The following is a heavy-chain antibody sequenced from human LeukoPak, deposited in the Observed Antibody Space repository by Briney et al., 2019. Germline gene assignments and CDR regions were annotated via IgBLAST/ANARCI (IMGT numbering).Heavy chain of an antibody. CDR1: GFTFSSYS. Sequence: PGGSLRLSCAASGFTFSSYSMNWVRQAPGKGLEWVSSISSSSSYIYYADSVKGRFTISRDNAKNSLYLKMHRLRAEDTAVYYCASQDIGVRGVPRWFDPWRQGTLVTVSS. V-gene: IGHV3-21*01. J-gene: IGHJ5*02. D-gene: IGHD3-10*01. CDR2: ISSSSSYI. CDR3: ASQDIGVRGVPRWFDP.